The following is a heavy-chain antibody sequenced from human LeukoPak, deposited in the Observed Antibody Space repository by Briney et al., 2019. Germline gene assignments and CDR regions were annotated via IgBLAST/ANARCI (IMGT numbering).Heavy chain of an antibody. CDR2: INPNSGGA. Sequence: ASVNVSCKASGYTFTGYYMHWVRQAPRQGLEWMGWINPNSGGAKYAQNFQGRVIMTTDTSISTAYMELTSLRSDDTAVYYCARSSPPTYYHLYYYMDVWGKGSTVTVSS. J-gene: IGHJ6*03. CDR1: GYTFTGYY. D-gene: IGHD1-26*01. V-gene: IGHV1-2*02. CDR3: ARSSPPTYYHLYYYMDV.